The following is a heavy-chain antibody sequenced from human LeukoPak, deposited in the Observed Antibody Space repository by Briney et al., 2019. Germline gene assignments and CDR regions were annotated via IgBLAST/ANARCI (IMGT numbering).Heavy chain of an antibody. J-gene: IGHJ4*02. CDR3: ARGSGWYYY. CDR2: IYYSGNI. D-gene: IGHD6-19*01. Sequence: SETLSLTCTVSSGSMSSYYWRWVRRPTGEGVEWVGYIYYSGNINYNPSLNSRVTISVDASKNQFSLNLTSVTAADTAVYYCARGSGWYYYWGQGTPVTVSS. V-gene: IGHV4-59*01. CDR1: SGSMSSYY.